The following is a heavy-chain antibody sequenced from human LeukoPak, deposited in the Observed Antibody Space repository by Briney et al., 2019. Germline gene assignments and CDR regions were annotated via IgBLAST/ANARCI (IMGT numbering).Heavy chain of an antibody. Sequence: SETLSLTCAVYGGSFSGYYWSWIRQPPGKGLEWIGEINHSGSTNYNPSLKSRVTISVDTSKNQFSLKLSSVTAADTAVYYCARRGRNYYGSGSYFYWGQGTLVTVSS. CDR2: INHSGST. D-gene: IGHD3-10*01. V-gene: IGHV4-34*01. CDR1: GGSFSGYY. CDR3: ARRGRNYYGSGSYFY. J-gene: IGHJ4*02.